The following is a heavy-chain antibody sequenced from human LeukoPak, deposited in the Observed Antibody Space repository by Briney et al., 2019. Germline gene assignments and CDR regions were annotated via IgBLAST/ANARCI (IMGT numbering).Heavy chain of an antibody. CDR1: GFTFSSYA. CDR3: ARDSDPIDPLNWFDP. J-gene: IGHJ5*02. V-gene: IGHV3-30*04. Sequence: SLKLSCAASGFTFSSYAMNWVRQAPGKGLEWVAIISYDGRDKYYADSVKGQFTISRDNSKKTLYLQMNSLRPEDTAVYYCARDSDPIDPLNWFDPWGQGTLVTVSS. CDR2: ISYDGRDK.